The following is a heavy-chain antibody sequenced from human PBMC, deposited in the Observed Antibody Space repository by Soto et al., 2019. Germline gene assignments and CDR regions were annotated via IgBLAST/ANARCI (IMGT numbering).Heavy chain of an antibody. D-gene: IGHD6-13*01. CDR3: AKLSSSWYGEYYYGMDV. CDR2: ISGSGGST. Sequence: PGGSLRLSCAASGFTFSSYAMSWVRQAPGKGLEWVSAISGSGGSTYYADSVKGRFTISRDNSKNTLYLQMNSLRAEDTAVYYCAKLSSSWYGEYYYGMDVWGQGTTVTVSS. J-gene: IGHJ6*02. V-gene: IGHV3-23*01. CDR1: GFTFSSYA.